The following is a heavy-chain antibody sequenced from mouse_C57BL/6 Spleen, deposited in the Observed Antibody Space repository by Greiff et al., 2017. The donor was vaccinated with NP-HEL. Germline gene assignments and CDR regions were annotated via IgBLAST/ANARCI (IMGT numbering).Heavy chain of an antibody. CDR2: INPSSGYT. CDR3: ARGYDYDDYAMDY. D-gene: IGHD2-4*01. CDR1: GYTFTSYW. Sequence: QVQLKQSGAELAKPGASVKLSCKASGYTFTSYWMHWVKQRPGQGLEWIGYINPSSGYTKYNQKFKDKATLTADKSSSTAYMQLSSLTYEDSAVYYCARGYDYDDYAMDYWGQGTSVTVSS. J-gene: IGHJ4*01. V-gene: IGHV1-7*01.